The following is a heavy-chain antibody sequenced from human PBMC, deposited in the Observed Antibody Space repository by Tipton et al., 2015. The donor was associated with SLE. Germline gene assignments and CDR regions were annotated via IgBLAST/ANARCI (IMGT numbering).Heavy chain of an antibody. J-gene: IGHJ4*02. CDR1: GFTFSSYA. D-gene: IGHD3-22*01. Sequence: GSLRLSCAASGFTFSSYAMSWVRQAPGKGLEWVSAISGSGGSTYYADSVKGRFTISRDNSKNTLYLQMNSLRAEDTAVYYCAKDANYDSSGYSIFDYWGQGTLVTVSS. V-gene: IGHV3-23*01. CDR2: ISGSGGST. CDR3: AKDANYDSSGYSIFDY.